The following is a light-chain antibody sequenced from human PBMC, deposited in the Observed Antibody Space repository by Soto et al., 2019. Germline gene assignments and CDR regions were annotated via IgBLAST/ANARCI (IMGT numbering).Light chain of an antibody. CDR3: VQRTTWPWT. Sequence: EIVLTQSPGTLSLSPGERATLSCRASQSVSSHLAWYQQKPGRAPRLLIYDASNRATGIPARFSGSGSGTDFTLTISSLEPEDFAVYHCVQRTTWPWTCGQGSKVEIK. J-gene: IGKJ1*01. CDR1: QSVSSH. V-gene: IGKV3-11*01. CDR2: DAS.